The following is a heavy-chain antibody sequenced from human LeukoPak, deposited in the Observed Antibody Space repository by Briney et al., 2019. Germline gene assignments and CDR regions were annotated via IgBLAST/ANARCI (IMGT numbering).Heavy chain of an antibody. D-gene: IGHD3-22*01. CDR1: GFTFSSYW. Sequence: GGSLRLSCAASGFTFSSYWMHWVRQAPGKGLVWVSRINSDGSSTSYADSVKGRFTISRDNAKKTLYLQMNSLRAEDTAVYYCARGVYYYDSSGYYLYYFDYWGQGTLVTVSS. CDR3: ARGVYYYDSSGYYLYYFDY. V-gene: IGHV3-74*01. CDR2: INSDGSST. J-gene: IGHJ4*02.